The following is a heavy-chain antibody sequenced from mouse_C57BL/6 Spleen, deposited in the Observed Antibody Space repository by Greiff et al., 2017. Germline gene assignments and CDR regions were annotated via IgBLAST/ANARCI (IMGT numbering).Heavy chain of an antibody. CDR1: GYTFTNYW. CDR2: IYPGGGYT. D-gene: IGHD2-10*01. CDR3: ARMSYPQGYAMDY. J-gene: IGHJ4*01. Sequence: QVQLQQSGAELVRPGTSVKMSCKASGYTFTNYWIGWAKQRPGHGLEWIGAIYPGGGYTNSNEKFKGKATLTADKSSSTAYMQFSSLTSEDAAIYYCARMSYPQGYAMDYWGQGTSVTGSS. V-gene: IGHV1-63*01.